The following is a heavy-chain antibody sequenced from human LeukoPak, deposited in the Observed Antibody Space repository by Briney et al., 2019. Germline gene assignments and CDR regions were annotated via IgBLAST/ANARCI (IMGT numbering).Heavy chain of an antibody. CDR2: MNPNSGNT. Sequence: GASVKVSCKASGYTFTSYGISWVRQATGQGLEWMGWMNPNSGNTGYAQKFQGRVTMTRNTSISTAYMELSSLRSEDTAVYYCVAGTAMVQNYYYYYMDVWGKGTTVTVSS. CDR3: VAGTAMVQNYYYYYMDV. D-gene: IGHD5-18*01. J-gene: IGHJ6*03. V-gene: IGHV1-8*02. CDR1: GYTFTSYG.